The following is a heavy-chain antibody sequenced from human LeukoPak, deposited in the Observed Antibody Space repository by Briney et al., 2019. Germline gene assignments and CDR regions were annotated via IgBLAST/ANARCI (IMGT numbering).Heavy chain of an antibody. CDR1: GFTFDDYG. V-gene: IGHV3-20*04. D-gene: IGHD3-22*01. CDR3: ARDAHYYDSSGKSYYYYYMDV. CDR2: INWNGGST. Sequence: GGSLRLSCAASGFTFDDYGMSWVRQAPGKGLEWVSGINWNGGSTGYADSVKGRFTISRDNAKNSLYLQMNSLRAEDTAVYYCARDAHYYDSSGKSYYYYYMDVWGKGTTVTISS. J-gene: IGHJ6*03.